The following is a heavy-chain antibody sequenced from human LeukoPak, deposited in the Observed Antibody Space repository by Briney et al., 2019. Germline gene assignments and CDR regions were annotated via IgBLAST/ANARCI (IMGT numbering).Heavy chain of an antibody. J-gene: IGHJ4*02. V-gene: IGHV1-46*01. D-gene: IGHD3-3*01. CDR2: INPSGGST. CDR3: ARAALRFLEWPVDY. CDR1: GYTITNNY. Sequence: ASVKVSCKASGYTITNNYMHWVRQAPGQGLEWMGVINPSGGSTSYAQKFQGRVTMTRDMSTSTVYMELSSLRSEDTAVYYCARAALRFLEWPVDYWGQGTLVTVSS.